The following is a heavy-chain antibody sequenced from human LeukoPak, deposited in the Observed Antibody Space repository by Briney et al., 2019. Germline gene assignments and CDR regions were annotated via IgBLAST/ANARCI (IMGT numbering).Heavy chain of an antibody. V-gene: IGHV4-59*01. J-gene: IGHJ4*02. Sequence: SETLSLTCAVYGGSFSGYYWSWIRQPPGKGLEWIGYIYYSGSTNYNPSLKSRVTISVDTSKNQFSLKLSSVTAADTAVYYCARDSYGDYVGNFDYWGQGTLVTVSS. CDR2: IYYSGST. CDR3: ARDSYGDYVGNFDY. CDR1: GGSFSGYY. D-gene: IGHD4-17*01.